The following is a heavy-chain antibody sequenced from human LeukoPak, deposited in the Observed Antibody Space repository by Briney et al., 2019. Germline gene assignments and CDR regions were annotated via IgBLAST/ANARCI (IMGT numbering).Heavy chain of an antibody. Sequence: ASVKVSCKASGGTFSSYAISWVRQAPGQGLEWMGRIIPILGIANYAQKFQGRVTITADKSTSTAYMELSSLRSEDTAVYYCTRESSGSYDYWGQGTLVTVSS. CDR3: TRESSGSYDY. D-gene: IGHD1-26*01. CDR1: GGTFSSYA. J-gene: IGHJ4*02. V-gene: IGHV1-69*04. CDR2: IIPILGIA.